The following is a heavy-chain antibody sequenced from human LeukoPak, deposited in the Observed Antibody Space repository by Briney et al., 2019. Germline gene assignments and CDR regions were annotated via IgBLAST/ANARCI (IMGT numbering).Heavy chain of an antibody. V-gene: IGHV4-34*01. CDR2: INHSGST. CDR3: ARGPGGAASTDY. CDR1: GGSFSGYY. Sequence: PSETLSLTCAVYGGSFSGYYWSWIRQPPGKGLEWIGEINHSGSTNYNPSLKSRVTISVDTSKNQFSLKLSSVTAADTAVYYCARGPGGAASTDYWGRGTRVTVSS. J-gene: IGHJ4*02. D-gene: IGHD3-16*01.